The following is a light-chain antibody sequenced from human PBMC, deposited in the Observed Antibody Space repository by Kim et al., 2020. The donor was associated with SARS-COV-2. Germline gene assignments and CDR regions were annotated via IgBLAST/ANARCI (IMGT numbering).Light chain of an antibody. V-gene: IGKV1-5*01. CDR1: RTRYRW. CDR3: QHYNTYFPR. J-gene: IGKJ1*01. CDR2: DAS. Sequence: ASVADRVTITCRARRTRYRWFAWYQQRPGKAPKLLIHDASNVESGVPSRFSGRGFGTEFTLTISSLQPDDFATYYCQHYNTYFPRFGQGTKVEIK.